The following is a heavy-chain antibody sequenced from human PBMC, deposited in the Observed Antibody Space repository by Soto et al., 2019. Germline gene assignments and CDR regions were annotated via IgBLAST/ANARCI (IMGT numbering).Heavy chain of an antibody. CDR2: ISAYNGNP. D-gene: IGHD6-19*01. CDR1: GYTFTSYG. CDR3: ARNEYSIGWRGGVNYGMDV. J-gene: IGHJ6*02. Sequence: QVQLVQSGAEVKKPGASVKVSCKASGYTFTSYGISWVRQAPGQGLEWMGWISAYNGNPNYAQKLQGRVTMTTDTSTSTAYLEPRSLRSDDTAVYYCARNEYSIGWRGGVNYGMDVWGQGTTVAVSS. V-gene: IGHV1-18*01.